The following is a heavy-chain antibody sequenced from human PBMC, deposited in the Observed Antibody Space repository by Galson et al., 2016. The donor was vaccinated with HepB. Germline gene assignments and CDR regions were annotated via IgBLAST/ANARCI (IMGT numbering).Heavy chain of an antibody. CDR2: VSHSSTYV. J-gene: IGHJ2*01. CDR3: ARSLGWYFDV. D-gene: IGHD6-6*01. Sequence: MNWLRQAPGKGLEWVSSVSHSSTYVYYADSVEGRFTISRDNAKNSLYLEMNSLRVEDTAVFYCARSLGWYFDVWGRGTLVTVSS. V-gene: IGHV3-21*01.